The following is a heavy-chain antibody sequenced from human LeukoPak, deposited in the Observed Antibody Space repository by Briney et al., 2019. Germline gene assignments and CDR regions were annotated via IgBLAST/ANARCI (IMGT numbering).Heavy chain of an antibody. V-gene: IGHV1-3*01. CDR3: ARESPCSGDGCHARLDY. J-gene: IGHJ4*02. D-gene: IGHD2-15*01. CDR1: GYTFTNYA. CDR2: VNAGNGNT. Sequence: ASVKASCKASGYTFTNYAMHWVRQAPGQRLEWMGWVNAGNGNTKYSQKFQGRVTITRDTSASTAYMELSSLRTEDTAVYYCARESPCSGDGCHARLDYWGQGTLITVSS.